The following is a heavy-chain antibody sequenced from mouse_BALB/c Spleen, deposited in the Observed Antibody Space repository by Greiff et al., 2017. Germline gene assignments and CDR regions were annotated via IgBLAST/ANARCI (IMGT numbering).Heavy chain of an antibody. CDR3: TRNWDVGYFDY. CDR2: IYPGNSDT. Sequence: EVQLQQSGTVLARPGASVKMSCKASGYSFTSYWMHWVKQRPGQGLEWIGAIYPGNSDTSYNQKFKGKAKLTAVTSASTAYMELSSLTNEDSAVYYCTRNWDVGYFDYWGQGTTLTVSS. D-gene: IGHD4-1*01. V-gene: IGHV1-5*01. J-gene: IGHJ2*01. CDR1: GYSFTSYW.